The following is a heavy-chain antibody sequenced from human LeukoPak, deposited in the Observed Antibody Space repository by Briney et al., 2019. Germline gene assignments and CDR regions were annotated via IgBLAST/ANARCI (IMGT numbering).Heavy chain of an antibody. V-gene: IGHV3-23*01. CDR1: GFNFRNAW. J-gene: IGHJ4*02. CDR3: AKDFRNKYYYDSSGYYRY. CDR2: ISGSGGST. D-gene: IGHD3-22*01. Sequence: GGSLRLSCTASGFNFRNAWMSWVRQAPGKGLEWVSAISGSGGSTYYADSVKGRFTISRDNSKNTLYLQMNSLRAEDTAVYYCAKDFRNKYYYDSSGYYRYWGQGTLVTVSS.